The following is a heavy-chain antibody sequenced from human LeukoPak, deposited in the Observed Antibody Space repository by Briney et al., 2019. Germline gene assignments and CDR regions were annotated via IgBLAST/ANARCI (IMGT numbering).Heavy chain of an antibody. Sequence: PGGSLRLSCAASGFTFSSYEMNWVRQAPGKGLEWVSYISSSGSTIYYADSVKGRFTISRDNAKNSLYLQMNSLRAEDTAVYYCASCRDNYGQPGYWGQGTLVTVSS. D-gene: IGHD4-11*01. CDR3: ASCRDNYGQPGY. CDR1: GFTFSSYE. J-gene: IGHJ4*02. V-gene: IGHV3-48*03. CDR2: ISSSGSTI.